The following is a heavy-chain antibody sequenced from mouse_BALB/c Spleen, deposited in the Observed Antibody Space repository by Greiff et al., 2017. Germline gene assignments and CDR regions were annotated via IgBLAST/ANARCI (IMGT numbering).Heavy chain of an antibody. CDR2: ISYDGSN. J-gene: IGHJ3*01. V-gene: IGHV3-6*02. CDR1: GYSITSGYY. Sequence: EVQRVESGPGLVKPSQSLSLTCSVTGYSITSGYYWNWIRQFPGNKLEWMGYISYDGSNNYNPSLKNRISITRDTSKNQFFLKLNSVTTEDTATYYCAREEYGNYWGQGTLVTVSA. CDR3: AREEYGNY. D-gene: IGHD2-10*02.